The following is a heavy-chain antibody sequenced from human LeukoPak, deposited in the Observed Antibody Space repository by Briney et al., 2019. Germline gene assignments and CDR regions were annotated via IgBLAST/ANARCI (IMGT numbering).Heavy chain of an antibody. CDR1: GFPFSPNY. Sequence: GGSLRLSCAASGFPFSPNYMSWVRQAPGKGLEWVSVINTGGSAFYADSVKGRFTTSRDNSNNTLYLQMNSLRAEDTAVYYCARVRRQVGSRWFDSWGQGILVTVSS. D-gene: IGHD1-26*01. CDR3: ARVRRQVGSRWFDS. V-gene: IGHV3-53*01. J-gene: IGHJ5*01. CDR2: INTGGSA.